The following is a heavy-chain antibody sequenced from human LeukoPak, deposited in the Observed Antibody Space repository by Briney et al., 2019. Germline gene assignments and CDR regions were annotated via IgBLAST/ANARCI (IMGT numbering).Heavy chain of an antibody. CDR2: ISSSGSTI. V-gene: IGHV3-11*01. D-gene: IGHD2-15*01. CDR1: GFTFSDYY. Sequence: PGRSLRLSCAASGFTFSDYYMSWIRQAPGKGLEWVSYISSSGSTIYYADSVKGRFTISRDNAKNSLYLQMNSLRAEDTAVYYCARVKGLYCSGGSCYSIPFDYWGQGTLVTVSS. J-gene: IGHJ4*02. CDR3: ARVKGLYCSGGSCYSIPFDY.